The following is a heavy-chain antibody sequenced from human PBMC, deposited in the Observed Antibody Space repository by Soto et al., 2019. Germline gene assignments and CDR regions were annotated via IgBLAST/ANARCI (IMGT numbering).Heavy chain of an antibody. J-gene: IGHJ3*02. CDR3: TSKFGQLLADAFDI. CDR2: IYHSGST. V-gene: IGHV4-4*02. Sequence: QVQLQESGPGLVKHSGTLSLTCAVSGDSISRSYWWSWVRQLPGKGLEWIGEIYHSGSTIYNPSLQTRVTLSVDKSKNEFSLKMSSVTDADTAVYYCTSKFGQLLADAFDIWGQGTMVTVSS. CDR1: GDSISRSYW. D-gene: IGHD3-10*01.